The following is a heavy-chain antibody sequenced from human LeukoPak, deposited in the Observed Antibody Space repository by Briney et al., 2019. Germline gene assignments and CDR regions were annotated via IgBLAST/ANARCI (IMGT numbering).Heavy chain of an antibody. CDR1: GYTFTSYG. Sequence: ASVKVSCMASGYTFTSYGISWVRQAPGQGLEWMGWISAYNGNTNYAQKLQGRVTMTTDTSTSTAYMELRSLRSDDTAVYYCARVPMVRGVIIPRYFDYWGQGTLVTVSS. D-gene: IGHD3-10*01. CDR2: ISAYNGNT. V-gene: IGHV1-18*01. J-gene: IGHJ4*02. CDR3: ARVPMVRGVIIPRYFDY.